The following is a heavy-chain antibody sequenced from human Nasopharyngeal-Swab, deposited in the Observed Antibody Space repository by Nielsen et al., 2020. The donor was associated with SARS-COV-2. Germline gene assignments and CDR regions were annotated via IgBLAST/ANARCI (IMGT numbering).Heavy chain of an antibody. CDR3: ARIRWDSSGESDY. D-gene: IGHD6-19*01. CDR1: GFSLSNARMG. Sequence: SGPTLVKPTQTLTLTCTVSGFSLSNARMGVSWIRQPPGKALEWLAHIFSNDEKSYSTSLKSRLTISKDTSKSQVVLTMNNMDPVDTATYYCARIRWDSSGESDYWGQGTLVTVSS. J-gene: IGHJ4*02. V-gene: IGHV2-26*01. CDR2: IFSNDEK.